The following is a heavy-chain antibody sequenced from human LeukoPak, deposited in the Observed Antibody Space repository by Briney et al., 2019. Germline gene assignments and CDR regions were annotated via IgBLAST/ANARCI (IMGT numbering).Heavy chain of an antibody. CDR3: ARQPRSGSYRDFDY. V-gene: IGHV3-15*01. J-gene: IGHJ4*02. CDR2: IKSKTDGDTT. CDR1: GFTFSNAW. D-gene: IGHD1-26*01. Sequence: GGSLRLSCAASGFTFSNAWMSWVRQAPGKGLEWVGRIKSKTDGDTTDYAAPVKGRFTISRDDSKNTLYLQMNSLKTEDTTVYYCARQPRSGSYRDFDYWGQGTLVTVSS.